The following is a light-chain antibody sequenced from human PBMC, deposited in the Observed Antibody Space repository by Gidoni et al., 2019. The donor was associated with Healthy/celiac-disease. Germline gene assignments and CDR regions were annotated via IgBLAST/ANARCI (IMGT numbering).Light chain of an antibody. CDR3: QQSYSTPPFT. J-gene: IGKJ3*01. V-gene: IGKV1-39*01. CDR1: QSISSY. CDR2: AAS. Sequence: DIQMTQSPSSLSASVGDRVTITCRASQSISSYLNWYQQKPGKAPKLLIYAASSLQSGVPSRFSGSGSGTDFTLTNSSLQPEDFATYYCQQSYSTPPFTFGPGTKVDIK.